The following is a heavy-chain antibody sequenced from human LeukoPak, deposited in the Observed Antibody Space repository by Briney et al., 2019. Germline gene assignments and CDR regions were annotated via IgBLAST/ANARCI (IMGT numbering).Heavy chain of an antibody. J-gene: IGHJ4*02. V-gene: IGHV3-21*01. D-gene: IGHD2-21*02. CDR1: GFTFSSYS. CDR3: ARASDVYCGGDCYFDY. Sequence: GGSLRLSCAASGFTFSSYSMNWVRQAPGKGLEWVSSISSSSSYIYYADSVKGRFIISRDNAKNSLYLQMNSLRAEDTAVYYCARASDVYCGGDCYFDYWGQGTLVTVSS. CDR2: ISSSSSYI.